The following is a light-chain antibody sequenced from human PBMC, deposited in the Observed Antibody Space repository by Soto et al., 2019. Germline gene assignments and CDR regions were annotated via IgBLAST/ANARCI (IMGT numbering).Light chain of an antibody. CDR3: QQYDRSPQT. V-gene: IGKV3-20*01. CDR2: GAS. CDR1: QSICSNY. Sequence: EIVLTQSPGTLSMSPGERATLSCRASQSICSNYVAWYQQKPGQAPRILIYGASTRATGIPDRFSGSGSGTDFTLTISRLEPEDFAVYYCQQYDRSPQTFGQGTKLDIK. J-gene: IGKJ2*01.